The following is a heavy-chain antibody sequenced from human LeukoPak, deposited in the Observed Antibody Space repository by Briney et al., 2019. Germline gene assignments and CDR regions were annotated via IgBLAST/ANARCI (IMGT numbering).Heavy chain of an antibody. Sequence: SETLSLTCTVSGGSISSYYWSWIRQPPGKGLEWIGYIYYSGSTNYNPSLKSRVTISVDTSKNQFSLKLSSVTAADTAVYYCARASSSSPIYYYYMDVWGKGTTVTVSS. J-gene: IGHJ6*03. D-gene: IGHD6-6*01. V-gene: IGHV4-59*01. CDR1: GGSISSYY. CDR3: ARASSSSPIYYYYMDV. CDR2: IYYSGST.